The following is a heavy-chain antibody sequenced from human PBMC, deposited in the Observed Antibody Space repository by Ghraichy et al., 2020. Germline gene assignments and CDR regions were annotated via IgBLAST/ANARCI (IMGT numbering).Heavy chain of an antibody. CDR3: ARDGFTVVTPIPY. CDR1: GFTFSSYW. CDR2: IKQDGSEK. D-gene: IGHD4-23*01. J-gene: IGHJ4*02. V-gene: IGHV3-7*01. Sequence: GGSLRLSCAASGFTFSSYWMSWVRQAPGKGLEWVANIKQDGSEKYYVDSVKGRFTISRDNAKNSLYLQMNSLRAEDTAVYYCARDGFTVVTPIPYWGQGTLVTVSS.